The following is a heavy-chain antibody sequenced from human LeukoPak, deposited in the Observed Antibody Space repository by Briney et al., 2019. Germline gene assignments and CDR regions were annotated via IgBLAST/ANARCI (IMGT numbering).Heavy chain of an antibody. CDR2: IYYSGST. CDR3: ARDFVSYWYFDL. CDR1: GGSISSGDYY. J-gene: IGHJ2*01. Sequence: ASETLSLTCTVSGGSISSGDYYRSWIRQPPGKGLEWIGYIYYSGSTYYNPSLKSRVTISVDTSKNQFSLKLSSVTAADTAVYYCARDFVSYWYFDLWGRGTLVTVSS. V-gene: IGHV4-30-4*01. D-gene: IGHD2-21*01.